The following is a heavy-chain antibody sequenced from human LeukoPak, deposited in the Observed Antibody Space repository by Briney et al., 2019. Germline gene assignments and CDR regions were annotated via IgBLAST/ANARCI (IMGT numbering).Heavy chain of an antibody. V-gene: IGHV1-69*06. D-gene: IGHD2-15*01. Sequence: SVKVSCKASGGTFSTYVISWVRQAPGQGLEWMGGIIPVFGTANYAEKFQDRVTITADKSTSTAYMELSSLRSEDTAMYYCAVNQAGYCGGGSCYRHEFYYMDVWGKGTSVTVSS. J-gene: IGHJ6*03. CDR1: GGTFSTYV. CDR2: IIPVFGTA. CDR3: AVNQAGYCGGGSCYRHEFYYMDV.